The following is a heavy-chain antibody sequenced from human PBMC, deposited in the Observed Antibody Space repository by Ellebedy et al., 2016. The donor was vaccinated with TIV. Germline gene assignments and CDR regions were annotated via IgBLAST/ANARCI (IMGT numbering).Heavy chain of an antibody. V-gene: IGHV3-23*01. CDR3: AGGSCAPDY. CDR1: GFTITAHG. CDR2: LTFDGKNT. Sequence: PGGSLRLSCAASGFTITAHGMTWVRQAPGKGLEWVSSLTFDGKNTFYANSVKGRFTISRDSSKNTLYLQLNSLTPEDTALYYCAGGSCAPDYWGRGTLVTVSS. D-gene: IGHD2-15*01. J-gene: IGHJ4*02.